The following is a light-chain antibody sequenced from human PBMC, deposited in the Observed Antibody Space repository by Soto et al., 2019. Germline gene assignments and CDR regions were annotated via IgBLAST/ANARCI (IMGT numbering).Light chain of an antibody. CDR2: GPS. CDR1: QSVNRN. Sequence: CRASQSVNRNLAWYQQKPGQAPRLLIFGPSTIATGVPGRFSGSGSGTEFTLTISTLQSEEFALHNCQHYNTSPETYGQGTKVDIK. V-gene: IGKV3-15*01. CDR3: QHYNTSPET. J-gene: IGKJ1*01.